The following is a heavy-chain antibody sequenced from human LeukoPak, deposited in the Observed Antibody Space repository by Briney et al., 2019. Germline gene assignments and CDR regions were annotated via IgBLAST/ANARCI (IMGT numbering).Heavy chain of an antibody. Sequence: GGSLRLSCAASGFTFSSYAMHWVRQAPGKGLEYVSAISSNGGSTYYANSVKGRFTISRDNSKNTLYLQIGSLRAEDMAVYYCARVAGGCYPFDAFDIWGQGTMVIVSS. D-gene: IGHD1-26*01. CDR2: ISSNGGST. CDR1: GFTFSSYA. CDR3: ARVAGGCYPFDAFDI. V-gene: IGHV3-64*01. J-gene: IGHJ3*02.